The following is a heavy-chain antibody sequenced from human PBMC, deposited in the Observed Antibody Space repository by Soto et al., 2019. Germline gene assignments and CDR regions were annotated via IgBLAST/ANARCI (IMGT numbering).Heavy chain of an antibody. CDR3: ASKDYYGAGVYYFDH. Sequence: QVHLVQSGAEVKKPGASVKVSCKASGYTFTAYPMHWVRQAPGQRLEWMGWINAANGDTGYSQKFHDRVTLTRDTSATTVYMELRSLTPEDTAVYYCASKDYYGAGVYYFDHWGQGTLVTVSS. J-gene: IGHJ4*02. D-gene: IGHD3-10*01. V-gene: IGHV1-3*01. CDR1: GYTFTAYP. CDR2: INAANGDT.